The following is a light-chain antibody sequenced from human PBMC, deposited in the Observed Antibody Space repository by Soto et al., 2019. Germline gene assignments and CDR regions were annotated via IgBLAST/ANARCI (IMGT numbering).Light chain of an antibody. CDR3: SSYTTSNTRQIV. Sequence: QSALTQPASVSGSPGQSINISCTGTSSDVGGYNYVSWYQHHPGKAPKLIIYDVSNRPSGVSNPFSGSKSGNTASLTISGLQPEDEADYYCSSYTTSNTRQIVFGTGTQLTV. CDR1: SSDVGGYNY. CDR2: DVS. J-gene: IGLJ1*01. V-gene: IGLV2-14*03.